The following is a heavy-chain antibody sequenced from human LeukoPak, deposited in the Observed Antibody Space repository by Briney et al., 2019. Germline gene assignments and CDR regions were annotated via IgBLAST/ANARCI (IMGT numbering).Heavy chain of an antibody. CDR3: ASARLGSGLEGAFDI. V-gene: IGHV4-59*01. CDR2: IYYSGST. J-gene: IGHJ3*02. CDR1: GGSISSYF. D-gene: IGHD6-25*01. Sequence: SETLSLTCTVSGGSISSYFWSWIRRPPGKGLEWIGYIYYSGSTNYNPSLKSRVTISVDTSKNQFSPKLSSVTAADTAVYYCASARLGSGLEGAFDIWGQGTMVTVSS.